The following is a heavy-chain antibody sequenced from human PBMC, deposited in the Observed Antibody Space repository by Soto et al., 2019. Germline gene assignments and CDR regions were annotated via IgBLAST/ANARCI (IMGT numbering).Heavy chain of an antibody. CDR3: ARDPRMNPRKNDDAFDI. D-gene: IGHD2-15*01. CDR2: IYTSGST. V-gene: IGHV4-4*07. Sequence: QVQLQESGPGLVKPSETLSLTCTVSGGSISSYYWSWIRQPAGKGLEWIGRIYTSGSTNYNPSLKSRVTMSVDTSXNQFXLKLSSVTAADTAVYYCARDPRMNPRKNDDAFDIWGQGTMVTVSS. J-gene: IGHJ3*02. CDR1: GGSISSYY.